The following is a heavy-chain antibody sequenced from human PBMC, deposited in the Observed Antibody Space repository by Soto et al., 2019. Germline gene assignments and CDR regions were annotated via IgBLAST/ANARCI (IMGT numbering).Heavy chain of an antibody. CDR1: GGTFSSYA. Sequence: QVQLVQSGAEVKKPGSSVTVSCNASGGTFSSYAISWVRQAPGPGLEWMGGIIPIFGTANYAQKFQGRVTITADESTSTAYMELSSLRSEDTAVYYCARGAQRLVHRGYYYGMDVWGQGTTVTVSS. CDR2: IIPIFGTA. J-gene: IGHJ6*02. V-gene: IGHV1-69*01. CDR3: ARGAQRLVHRGYYYGMDV. D-gene: IGHD6-13*01.